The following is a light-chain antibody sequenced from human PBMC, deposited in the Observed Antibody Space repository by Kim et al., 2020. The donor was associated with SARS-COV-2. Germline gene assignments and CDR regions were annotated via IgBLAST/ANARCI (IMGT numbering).Light chain of an antibody. CDR2: EVS. CDR1: SIDVGCYNY. Sequence: GQSVTISCTGTSIDVGCYNYVSWYQQHPGKAPNLMIYEVSKRPSGVPVRFSGSKSGNPASLTVSGLQAEDEADYYCSSYAGSNNLVFGGGTQLTVL. J-gene: IGLJ2*01. CDR3: SSYAGSNNLV. V-gene: IGLV2-8*01.